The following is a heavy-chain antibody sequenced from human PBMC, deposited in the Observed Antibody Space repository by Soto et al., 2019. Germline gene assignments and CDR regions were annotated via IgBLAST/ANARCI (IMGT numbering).Heavy chain of an antibody. Sequence: QVHLEQWGAGLLNPSETLSLTCAVYGGSLSGYYWSLVRQSPGKGLEWIGEINHSGTTNYNPSLKTRVTISADTSKHQFSLRLSSVTAADSAVYYCASYHYLDLWTGSRHYMDVWGRGTTVTVSS. J-gene: IGHJ6*03. CDR1: GGSLSGYY. CDR2: INHSGTT. CDR3: ASYHYLDLWTGSRHYMDV. V-gene: IGHV4-34*01. D-gene: IGHD3-9*01.